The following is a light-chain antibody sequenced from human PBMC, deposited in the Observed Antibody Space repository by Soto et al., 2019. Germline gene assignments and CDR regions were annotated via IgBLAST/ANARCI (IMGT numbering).Light chain of an antibody. CDR2: GAS. CDR1: QGIRNY. J-gene: IGKJ1*01. Sequence: DIQMTQSPSSLSASVGDRVTITCRASQGIRNYLAWYQQKPGKVPKLLIYGASTLQSGVPSRFSGSGSGTDFTLTISSLQPEDVATYYCQKYSSAPWTVGQGTKVEIK. V-gene: IGKV1-27*01. CDR3: QKYSSAPWT.